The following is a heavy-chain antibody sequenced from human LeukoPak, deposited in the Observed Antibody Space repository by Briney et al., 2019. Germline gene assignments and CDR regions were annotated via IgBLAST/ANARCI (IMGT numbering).Heavy chain of an antibody. D-gene: IGHD1-26*01. Sequence: GGSLRLSCAASAFTFSSYWMSWVRQPPGKGLEWVANIKQDGSEKYYVDSVKGRFTISRDNAKNSLYLQMNSLRAEDTAVYYCAVGAGSLIWGQGTLVTVSS. V-gene: IGHV3-7*01. CDR1: AFTFSSYW. CDR2: IKQDGSEK. J-gene: IGHJ4*02. CDR3: AVGAGSLI.